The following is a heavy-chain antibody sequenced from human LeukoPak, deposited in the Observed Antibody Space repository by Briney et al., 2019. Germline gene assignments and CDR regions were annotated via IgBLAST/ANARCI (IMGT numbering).Heavy chain of an antibody. V-gene: IGHV1-69*05. D-gene: IGHD3-10*01. CDR1: GGTFSGYA. CDR2: IIPIFGTA. Sequence: SVKVSCKASGGTFSGYAISWVRQAHGQGLEWMGRIIPIFGTANYAQKFQGRVTITTDESTSTAYMELSSLRSEDTAVYYCARGRVRGVIITPLDYWGQGTLVTVSS. CDR3: ARGRVRGVIITPLDY. J-gene: IGHJ4*02.